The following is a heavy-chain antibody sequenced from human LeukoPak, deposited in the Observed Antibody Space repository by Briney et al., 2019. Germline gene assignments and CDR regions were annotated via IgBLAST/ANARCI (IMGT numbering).Heavy chain of an antibody. V-gene: IGHV3-33*08. D-gene: IGHD2-15*01. CDR1: GFTFGSYA. J-gene: IGHJ6*03. CDR2: IWSDGLNK. CDR3: ARNSAARFYYYYYMDV. Sequence: PGESLRLSCAASGFTFGSYAMSGVRPAPGKGLEWGAVIWSDGLNKDYADSVKGRVTISRDNSKNTLYLQMNTLRSEDTALYYCARNSAARFYYYYYMDVWGKGTTVTVSS.